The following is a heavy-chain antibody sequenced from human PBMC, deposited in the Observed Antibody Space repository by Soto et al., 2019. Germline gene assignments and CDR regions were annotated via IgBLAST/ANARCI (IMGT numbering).Heavy chain of an antibody. D-gene: IGHD2-2*01. V-gene: IGHV4-59*08. CDR2: IYYSGST. J-gene: IGHJ2*01. CDR3: ARHGGYCSSTSCYAPGYFDL. Sequence: QVQLQESGPGLVKPSETLSLTCTVSGGSISSYYWSWIRQPPGKGLEWIGYIYYSGSTNYNPSLKSRVTISVDTSKHQFSLKLSSVTAADTAVYYCARHGGYCSSTSCYAPGYFDLWGRGTLVTVSS. CDR1: GGSISSYY.